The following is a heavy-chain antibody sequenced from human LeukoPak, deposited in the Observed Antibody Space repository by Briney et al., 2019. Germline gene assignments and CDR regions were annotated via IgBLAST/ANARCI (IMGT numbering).Heavy chain of an antibody. CDR3: ARERWGKGTIQLWSWGFDY. J-gene: IGHJ4*02. CDR1: GFTFSSYA. CDR2: ISYDGSNK. V-gene: IGHV3-30-3*01. D-gene: IGHD5-18*01. Sequence: GGSLRLSCAASGFTFSSYAMHWVRQAPGKGLEWVAVISYDGSNKYYADSVKGRFTISRDNSKNTLYLQMNSLRAEDTAVYYCARERWGKGTIQLWSWGFDYWGQGTLVTVSS.